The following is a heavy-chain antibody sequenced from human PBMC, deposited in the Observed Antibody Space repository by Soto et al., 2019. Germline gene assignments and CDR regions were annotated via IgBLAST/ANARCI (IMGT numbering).Heavy chain of an antibody. J-gene: IGHJ4*02. CDR2: INHSGST. CDR1: GGSFSGYY. CDR3: TRMRYDSRVTNKPFDY. Sequence: PSETLSLTCAVYGGSFSGYYWSWIRQPPGKGLEWIGEINHSGSTNYNPSLKSRVTISVDTSKNQFSLKLSSVTAADTAVYYCTRMRYDSRVTNKPFDYWGQGTRVTVSS. D-gene: IGHD3-22*01. V-gene: IGHV4-34*01.